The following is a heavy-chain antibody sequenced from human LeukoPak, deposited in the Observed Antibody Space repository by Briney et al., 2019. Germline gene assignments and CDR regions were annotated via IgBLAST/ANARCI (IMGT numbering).Heavy chain of an antibody. V-gene: IGHV3-74*01. D-gene: IGHD3-3*01. CDR1: GFTFSNYW. J-gene: IGHJ4*02. Sequence: PGGSLRLSCAASGFTFSNYWMHWVRQVPGKGLVWVSRINPDGSSTSHADSVKGRFTISRDNAKNTLYLQMNSLRAEDTAVYYCARDLSIITIFGVVSLWGQGTLVTVSS. CDR2: INPDGSST. CDR3: ARDLSIITIFGVVSL.